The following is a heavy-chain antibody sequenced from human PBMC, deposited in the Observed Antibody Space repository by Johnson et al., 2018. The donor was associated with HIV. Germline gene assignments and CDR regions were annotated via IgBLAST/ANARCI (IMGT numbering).Heavy chain of an antibody. D-gene: IGHD3-10*01. CDR3: ARARGVLLWFGELVDAFDI. CDR1: GFTFDDYG. Sequence: QLVESGGGVVRPGGSLRLSCAASGFTFDDYGMSWVRQAPGKGLEWVSGINWNGGSTGYADSVKGRFTISRDNAKNSLYLEMNSLRAEDTAVYYCARARGVLLWFGELVDAFDIWGQGTMVTVSS. J-gene: IGHJ3*02. V-gene: IGHV3-20*04. CDR2: INWNGGST.